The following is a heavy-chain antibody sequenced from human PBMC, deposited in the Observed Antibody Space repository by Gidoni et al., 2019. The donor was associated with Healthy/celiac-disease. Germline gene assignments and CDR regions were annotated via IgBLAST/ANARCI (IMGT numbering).Heavy chain of an antibody. CDR3: ARVVAARGGGY. V-gene: IGHV3-21*01. J-gene: IGHJ4*02. CDR2: ISSSSSYI. CDR1: GFTFSSYS. D-gene: IGHD6-6*01. Sequence: EVQLVESGGGLVKPGGSLRLSGAASGFTFSSYSMNWVRQAPGKGLEWVSSISSSSSYIYYADSVKALFTISRDNAKNSLYLQMNSLRAEDTAVYYCARVVAARGGGYWGQGTLVTVSS.